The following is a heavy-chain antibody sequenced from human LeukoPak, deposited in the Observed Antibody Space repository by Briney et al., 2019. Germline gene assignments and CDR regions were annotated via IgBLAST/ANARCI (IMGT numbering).Heavy chain of an antibody. J-gene: IGHJ4*02. CDR3: ARGLTQIPRLATGLGH. CDR1: GFTFSIYT. CDR2: IWYDGGNK. V-gene: IGHV3-33*08. D-gene: IGHD2-21*02. Sequence: QTGGSLRLSCVASGFTFSIYTMSWVRQAPGKGLEWVAVIWYDGGNKYYADSVKGRFTISRDNSKNTLYLEMNSLRAEDTAVYYCARGLTQIPRLATGLGHWGQGTLVTVSS.